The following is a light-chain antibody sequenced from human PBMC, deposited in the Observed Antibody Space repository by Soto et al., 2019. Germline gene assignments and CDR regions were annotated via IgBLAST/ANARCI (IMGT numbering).Light chain of an antibody. CDR2: DTS. J-gene: IGKJ5*01. Sequence: EIVLTQSPGTLSLSPGDRATLSCRASQSVSNYYLAWYQQKPGQAPRLLIYDTSSRATGIPDRFIGSGSGTDFTLTISRLEPEDFAVYYCQQYEKWPPSITFGQGTRLEIK. V-gene: IGKV3-20*01. CDR1: QSVSNYY. CDR3: QQYEKWPPSIT.